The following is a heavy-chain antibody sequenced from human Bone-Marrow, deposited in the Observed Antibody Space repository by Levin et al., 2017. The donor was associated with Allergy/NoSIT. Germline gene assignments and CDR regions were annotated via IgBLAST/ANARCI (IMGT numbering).Heavy chain of an antibody. D-gene: IGHD5-24*01. V-gene: IGHV4-38-2*02. CDR3: ARGGEMTTIEGWFDP. CDR2: IYHTGSV. CDR1: GSSIVSGYY. Sequence: SETLSLTCTVSGSSIVSGYYWGWIRQPPGKGLECIGTIYHTGSVYYHPSLRSRVTISVDTSKNQFFLRLSSVTAADTAVYYCARGGEMTTIEGWFDPWGQGTLVTVSS. J-gene: IGHJ5*02.